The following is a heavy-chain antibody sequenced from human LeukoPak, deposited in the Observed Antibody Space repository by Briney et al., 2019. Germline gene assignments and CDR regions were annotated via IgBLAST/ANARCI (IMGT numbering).Heavy chain of an antibody. CDR2: INPNSGGT. V-gene: IGHV1-2*02. CDR3: AVLRYFDWLFYY. Sequence: ASVKVSCKASGYTFSGYYMHWVRQAPGQGLEWMGWINPNSGGTNYAQKFQGRVTMTRDTSISTAYMELRSLRSDDTAVYYCAVLRYFDWLFYYWGQGTLVTVSS. J-gene: IGHJ4*02. CDR1: GYTFSGYY. D-gene: IGHD3-9*01.